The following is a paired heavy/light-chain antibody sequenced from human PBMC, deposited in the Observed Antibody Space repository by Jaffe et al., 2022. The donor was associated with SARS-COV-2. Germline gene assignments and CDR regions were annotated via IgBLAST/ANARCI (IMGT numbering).Light chain of an antibody. CDR3: SSYTSSSTLYV. CDR2: EVS. CDR1: SSDVGGYNY. Sequence: QSALTQPASVSGSPGQSITISCTGTSSDVGGYNYVSWYQQHPGKAPKLMIYEVSNRPSGVPDRFSGSKSGNTASLTISGLQAEDEADYYCSSYTSSSTLYVFGTGTKVTVL. J-gene: IGLJ1*01. V-gene: IGLV2-14*01.
Heavy chain of an antibody. CDR1: GFTFSSYA. Sequence: EVQLLESGGGLVQPGGSLRLSCAASGFTFSSYAMSWVRQAPGKGLEWVSAISGSGGSTYYADSVKGRFTISRDNSKNTLYLQMNSLRAEDTAVYYCAKDLLGVMIPQWRYYYYGMDVWGQGTTVTVSS. CDR3: AKDLLGVMIPQWRYYYYGMDV. D-gene: IGHD2-21*01. J-gene: IGHJ6*02. CDR2: ISGSGGST. V-gene: IGHV3-23*01.